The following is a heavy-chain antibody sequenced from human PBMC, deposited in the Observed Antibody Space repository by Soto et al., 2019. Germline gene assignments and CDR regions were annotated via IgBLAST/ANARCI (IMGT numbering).Heavy chain of an antibody. CDR2: ISSSSSYI. CDR1: WGTFSDLG. Sequence: LRVPWGAAWGTFSDLGLHRVSKNPGKGLGWVSSISSSSSYIYYADSVKGRFTISRDNAKNSLYLQMNSLRAEDMAVYYCAGDLDGPGVFGYLGQGTLVTVSS. D-gene: IGHD3-10*02. CDR3: AGDLDGPGVFGY. V-gene: IGHV3-21*01. J-gene: IGHJ4*02.